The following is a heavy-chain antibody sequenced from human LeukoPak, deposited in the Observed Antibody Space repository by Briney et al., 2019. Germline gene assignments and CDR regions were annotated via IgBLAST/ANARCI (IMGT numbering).Heavy chain of an antibody. CDR3: ARGSGLLWFGELFGYQGYYGMDV. Sequence: SETLSLTCTVSGGSISSSSYYWGWIRQPPGKGLEWIGSIYYSGSTYYNPSLKSRVTISVDTSKNQFSLKLSSVTAADTAVYYCARGSGLLWFGELFGYQGYYGMDVWGQGTTVTVSS. CDR2: IYYSGST. V-gene: IGHV4-39*07. D-gene: IGHD3-10*01. J-gene: IGHJ6*02. CDR1: GGSISSSSYY.